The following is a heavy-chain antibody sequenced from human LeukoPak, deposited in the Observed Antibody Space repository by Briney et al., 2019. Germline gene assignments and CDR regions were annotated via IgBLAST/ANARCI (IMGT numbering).Heavy chain of an antibody. Sequence: SQTLSLTCDISGDSVSSNNGAWNWIRQSPSRGLEWLGRTYYRSKWYNDYAGSLNGRITISPDSSKNQFSLHLNSVTPEDTAVYYCARDLGNTGWYTFDYWGQGILVTVSS. V-gene: IGHV6-1*01. CDR1: GDSVSSNNGA. CDR2: TYYRSKWYN. D-gene: IGHD6-19*01. CDR3: ARDLGNTGWYTFDY. J-gene: IGHJ4*02.